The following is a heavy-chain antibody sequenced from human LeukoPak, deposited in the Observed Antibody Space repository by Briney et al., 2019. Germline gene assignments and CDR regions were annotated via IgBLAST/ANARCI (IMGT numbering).Heavy chain of an antibody. CDR1: GYTFTSYA. V-gene: IGHV7-4-1*02. CDR3: ARGTFVYYDILTDFDY. D-gene: IGHD3-9*01. CDR2: INTNTGNP. J-gene: IGHJ4*02. Sequence: ASVKVSCKASGYTFTSYAMNWVRQAPGQGLEWMGWINTNTGNPTYAQGFTGRFVFSLDTSVSTAYLQISSLKAEDTAVYYCARGTFVYYDILTDFDYWGQGTLVTVSS.